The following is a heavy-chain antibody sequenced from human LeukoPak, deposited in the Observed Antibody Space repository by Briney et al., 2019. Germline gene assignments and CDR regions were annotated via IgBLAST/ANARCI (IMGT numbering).Heavy chain of an antibody. CDR1: GFTFSSYW. D-gene: IGHD2-2*01. V-gene: IGHV3-7*01. Sequence: GGSLRLSCAASGFTFSSYWMSWVRQAPGKGLEWLANIKQDGSEKYYVDSVKGQFTISRDNAKNSLYLQMNSLRAEDTAVYYCARDDCSSISCYHNWFDPWGQGTLVTVSS. J-gene: IGHJ5*02. CDR2: IKQDGSEK. CDR3: ARDDCSSISCYHNWFDP.